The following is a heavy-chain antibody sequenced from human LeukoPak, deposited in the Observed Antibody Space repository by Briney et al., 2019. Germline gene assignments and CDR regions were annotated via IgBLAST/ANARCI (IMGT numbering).Heavy chain of an antibody. J-gene: IGHJ5*02. D-gene: IGHD3-3*01. CDR3: ARAGYDFWSGLSPAWFDP. V-gene: IGHV4-34*01. CDR2: INHSGST. CDR1: GGSFSGYY. Sequence: SETLSLTCAVYGGSFSGYYWSWIRQPPGKGLEWIGEINHSGSTNYNPSLKSRVTISVDTSKNQFSLKLSSVTAADTAVYYCARAGYDFWSGLSPAWFDPWGQGTLVTVSS.